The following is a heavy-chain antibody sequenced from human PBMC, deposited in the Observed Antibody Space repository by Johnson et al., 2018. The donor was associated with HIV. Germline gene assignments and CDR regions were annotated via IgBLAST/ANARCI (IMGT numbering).Heavy chain of an antibody. J-gene: IGHJ3*02. V-gene: IGHV3-33*06. CDR3: AKDRRASDPRGAFDI. CDR2: IWYDGSNK. Sequence: QVQLVESGGGVVQPGRSLRLSCAASGFTFTHYAMDWVRQAPGKGLEWVAVIWYDGSNKYYADSVKGRFTISRDNSKNTLYLQMNSLRAEDTAVYYCAKDRRASDPRGAFDIWGQGTMVTVSS. CDR1: GFTFTHYA.